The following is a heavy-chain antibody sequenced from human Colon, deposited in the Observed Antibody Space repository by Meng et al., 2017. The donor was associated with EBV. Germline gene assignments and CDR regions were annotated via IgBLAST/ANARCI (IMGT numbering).Heavy chain of an antibody. CDR1: GGSLSSRNW. CDR2: IYHSGST. V-gene: IGHV4-4*02. CDR3: ARVGAYCGGDCYHPR. D-gene: IGHD2-21*02. J-gene: IGHJ4*02. Sequence: VQLKESGPGLVKPSGTPSLTCAVSGGSLSSRNWWSWVRQPPGKGLEWIGEIYHSGSTNYNPSLKSRVTISVDESKNQFSLRLSSVTAADTAVYYCARVGAYCGGDCYHPRWGQGTLVTVSS.